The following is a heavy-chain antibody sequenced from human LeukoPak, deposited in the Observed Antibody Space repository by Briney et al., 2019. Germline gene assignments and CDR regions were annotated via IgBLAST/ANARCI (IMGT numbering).Heavy chain of an antibody. V-gene: IGHV3-21*01. CDR3: ARTGAEGYYFDY. J-gene: IGHJ4*02. Sequence: GGSLRLSCAASGFTFSNYSMNWVRQAPGKGLEWVSSISSSSSYIYYADSVKGRFTISRDNAKNSLYLQMNSLRAEDTAVYYCARTGAEGYYFDYWGQGTLVTVSS. CDR1: GFTFSNYS. D-gene: IGHD7-27*01. CDR2: ISSSSSYI.